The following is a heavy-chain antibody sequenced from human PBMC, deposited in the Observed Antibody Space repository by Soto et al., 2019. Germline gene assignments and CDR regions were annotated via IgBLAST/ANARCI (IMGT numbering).Heavy chain of an antibody. Sequence: ASVKVSCKASGYTFTSYDINWVRQTAGQGLEWMGWMSPKTANTGYAQKFQDRVTMTRSTSISTAYMELSSLTSEDTAVYYCTDELLNWGFHSWGQGTPVTVS. D-gene: IGHD7-27*01. CDR1: GYTFTSYD. CDR3: TDELLNWGFHS. CDR2: MSPKTANT. J-gene: IGHJ5*01. V-gene: IGHV1-8*01.